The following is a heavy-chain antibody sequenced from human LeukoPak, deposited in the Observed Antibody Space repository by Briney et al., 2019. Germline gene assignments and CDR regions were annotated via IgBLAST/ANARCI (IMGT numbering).Heavy chain of an antibody. Sequence: SETLSLTCAVYGGSFSGYYSSWIRQPPGKGLEWIGEINHSGSTNYNPSLKSRVTISVDTSKNQFSLKLSSVTAADTAVYYCARREDYYGSRSYYNVPFDYWGQGTLVTVSS. J-gene: IGHJ4*02. CDR3: ARREDYYGSRSYYNVPFDY. CDR2: INHSGST. D-gene: IGHD3-10*01. CDR1: GGSFSGYY. V-gene: IGHV4-34*01.